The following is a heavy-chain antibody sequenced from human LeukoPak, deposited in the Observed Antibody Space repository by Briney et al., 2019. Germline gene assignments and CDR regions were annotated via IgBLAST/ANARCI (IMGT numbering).Heavy chain of an antibody. CDR1: GGSFSGYY. Sequence: SETLSLTCAVYGGSFSGYYWSWIRQPPGKGLEWIGEINHSGSTNYNPSLKSRVTISVVTSKNQFSLKLSSVTAADTAVYYCARSGHSNYVDYWGQGTLVTVSS. CDR3: ARSGHSNYVDY. D-gene: IGHD4-11*01. J-gene: IGHJ4*02. V-gene: IGHV4-34*01. CDR2: INHSGST.